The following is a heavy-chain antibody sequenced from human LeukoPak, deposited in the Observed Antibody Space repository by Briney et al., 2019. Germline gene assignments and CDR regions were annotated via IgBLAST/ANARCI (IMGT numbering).Heavy chain of an antibody. D-gene: IGHD4-17*01. CDR1: GFTFSSYA. Sequence: GGSLRLSCAASGFTFSSYAMSWVRQAPGKGLEWLSVISTSVGAGREYYADSVKGRFIISRDNSKNMLYLQMNSLRAEDTAVYYCARKSVRTVTLGKEVYYYGMDVWGQGTTVTVSS. J-gene: IGHJ6*02. CDR3: ARKSVRTVTLGKEVYYYGMDV. V-gene: IGHV3-23*01. CDR2: ISTSVGAGRE.